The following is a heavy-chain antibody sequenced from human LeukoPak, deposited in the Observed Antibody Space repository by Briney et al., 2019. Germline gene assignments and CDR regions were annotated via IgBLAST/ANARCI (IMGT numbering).Heavy chain of an antibody. CDR3: AKRGVVIRVLLVGYHKEANYFDS. CDR1: ESTMGDHA. D-gene: IGHD3-10*01. CDR2: ISGRGGRT. J-gene: IGHJ4*02. V-gene: IGHV3-23*01. Sequence: GGSLRFSCAASESTMGDHAISWVRQAPGKGLEWVAGISGRGGRTNYADSVKGRFTVSRDNPKNTLYLQMNSLRAEDTAVYFCAKRGVVIRVLLVGYHKEANYFDSWGQGALVTVSS.